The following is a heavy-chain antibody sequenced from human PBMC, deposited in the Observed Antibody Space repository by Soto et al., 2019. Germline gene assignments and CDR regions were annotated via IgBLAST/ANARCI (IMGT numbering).Heavy chain of an antibody. Sequence: GGSLRLSCAASGFTFSSYAMSWVRQAPGKGLEWVSAISGSGGSTYYAASVKGRFTISRDNSKNTLYLQMNSLRAEDTAVYYCAKLMGNIVLMVYAIGYWGQGNLVTVSS. D-gene: IGHD2-8*01. J-gene: IGHJ4*02. CDR3: AKLMGNIVLMVYAIGY. CDR2: ISGSGGST. V-gene: IGHV3-23*01. CDR1: GFTFSSYA.